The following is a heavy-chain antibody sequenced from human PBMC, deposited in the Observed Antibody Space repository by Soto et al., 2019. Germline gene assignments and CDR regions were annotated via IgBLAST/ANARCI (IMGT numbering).Heavy chain of an antibody. J-gene: IGHJ5*02. CDR2: IYYSGTT. CDR1: GYSISSSNW. Sequence: SETLSLTCAVSGYSISSSNWWGWIRQPPGKGLEWIGYIYYSGTTYYNPSLKSRVTISLDTSKNQFSLKLTSVTAADTAVYYCARVRGISCYAGDCTRISFDPWGQGTLVT. D-gene: IGHD2-2*01. V-gene: IGHV4-28*03. CDR3: ARVRGISCYAGDCTRISFDP.